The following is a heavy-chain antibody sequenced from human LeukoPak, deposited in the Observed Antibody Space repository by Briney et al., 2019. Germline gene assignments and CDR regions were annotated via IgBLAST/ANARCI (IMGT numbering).Heavy chain of an antibody. J-gene: IGHJ3*02. CDR1: GGSVSSRPHF. CDR2: IYYTGSA. D-gene: IGHD3-9*01. Sequence: SETLSLTCTVSGGSVSSRPHFWAWIRQTPGKGLEWIGTIYYTGSANHNPSLKSRVTMSVDTSKDHFSLNLSSVTATDTAVYFCVRLLGGYFAGNTFDTWGQGTVVSVSS. CDR3: VRLLGGYFAGNTFDT. V-gene: IGHV4-39*02.